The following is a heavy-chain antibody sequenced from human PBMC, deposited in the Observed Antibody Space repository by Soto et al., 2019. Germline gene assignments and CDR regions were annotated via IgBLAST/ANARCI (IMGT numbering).Heavy chain of an antibody. J-gene: IGHJ4*02. V-gene: IGHV3-15*07. D-gene: IGHD3-10*01. CDR1: GFTFSNAW. CDR2: IKSKTDGGTT. CDR3: TTASWVLWFGELFSPDFDY. Sequence: GSLRLSCAASGFTFSNAWMNWVRQAPGKGLEWVGRIKSKTDGGTTDYAAPVKGRFTISRDDSKNTLYLQMNSLKTEDTAVYYCTTASWVLWFGELFSPDFDYWGQGTLVTVS.